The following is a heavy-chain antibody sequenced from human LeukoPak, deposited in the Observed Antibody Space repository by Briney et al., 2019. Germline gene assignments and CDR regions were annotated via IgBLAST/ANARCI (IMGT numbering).Heavy chain of an antibody. V-gene: IGHV4-39*01. Sequence: PSETLSLTCTVSGGSISSSSYYWGWIRQPPGKGLEWIGSIYYSGSTYYNPSLKSRVTISVDTSKNQFSLKLSSVTAADTAVYYCARQGGTHNWFDPWGQGTLVTVSS. CDR1: GGSISSSSYY. CDR3: ARQGGTHNWFDP. D-gene: IGHD1-7*01. CDR2: IYYSGST. J-gene: IGHJ5*02.